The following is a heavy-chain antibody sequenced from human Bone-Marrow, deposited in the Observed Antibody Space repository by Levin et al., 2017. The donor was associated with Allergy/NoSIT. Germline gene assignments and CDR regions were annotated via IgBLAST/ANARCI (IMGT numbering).Heavy chain of an antibody. D-gene: IGHD2-21*02. V-gene: IGHV1-18*01. CDR3: ARRHCPYYYYGMDV. CDR1: GYTFTTYG. Sequence: PGESLKISCKASGYTFTTYGLTWVRQAPGQGLEWMGWVSAYSGNTNYALNLQDRVTMTTDTSTNTAYMELTSLRSDDTAIYYCARRHCPYYYYGMDVRGQGTTVVVSS. CDR2: VSAYSGNT. J-gene: IGHJ6*02.